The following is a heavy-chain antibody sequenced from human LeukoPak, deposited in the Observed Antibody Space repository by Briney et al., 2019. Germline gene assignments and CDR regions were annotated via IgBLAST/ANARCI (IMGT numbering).Heavy chain of an antibody. CDR3: ARVLTAYCSSTSCYVEAFDI. CDR2: IYYSGST. V-gene: IGHV4-59*01. CDR1: GGSISSYY. D-gene: IGHD2-2*01. J-gene: IGHJ3*02. Sequence: SETLSLTCTVSGGSISSYYWSWIRQPPGKGLEWIGYIYYSGSTNYNPSLKSRVTISVDTSKNQFSLKLSSVTAADTAVHYCARVLTAYCSSTSCYVEAFDIWGQGTMVTVSS.